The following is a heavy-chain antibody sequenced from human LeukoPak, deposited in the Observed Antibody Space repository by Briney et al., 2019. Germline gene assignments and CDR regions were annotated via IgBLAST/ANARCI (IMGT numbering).Heavy chain of an antibody. J-gene: IGHJ4*02. CDR3: ARGYSYGQYYFDY. V-gene: IGHV4-59*01. Sequence: SETLSLTCTVSGGSISSYYWSWIRQPPGKGLEWIGYIYYSGSTNYNPSLKSRVTISVDTSKNQFSLKLSSVTAADTAVYYCARGYSYGQYYFDYWGQGTLVTVSS. CDR2: IYYSGST. CDR1: GGSISSYY. D-gene: IGHD5-18*01.